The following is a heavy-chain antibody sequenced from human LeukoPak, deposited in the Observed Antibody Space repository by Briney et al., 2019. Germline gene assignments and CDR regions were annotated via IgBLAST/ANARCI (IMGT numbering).Heavy chain of an antibody. CDR1: GYTFISYD. D-gene: IGHD3-10*01. CDR3: ARDPAGGSGSSLGG. J-gene: IGHJ4*02. V-gene: IGHV1-8*01. Sequence: ASVKVSSKASGYTFISYDINWVRQATGQGLEWMGWMNPNSGNTGYAQKFQGRVTMTRNTSISTAYMELSSLRSEDTAVYYCARDPAGGSGSSLGGWGQGTLVTVSS. CDR2: MNPNSGNT.